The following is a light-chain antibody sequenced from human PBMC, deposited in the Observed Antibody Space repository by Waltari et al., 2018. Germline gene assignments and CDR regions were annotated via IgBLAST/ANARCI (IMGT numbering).Light chain of an antibody. CDR1: QSVGSRS. V-gene: IGKV3-20*01. Sequence: EIVLTQSPGTASLSPGERVTLSCRARQSVGSRSLAWYQQKPGQAPRLVIYRASRRATGIPDRFSGSGSGTDFSLTISRLEPEDFAVYYCQQHGTLPATFGQGTKVEIK. CDR3: QQHGTLPAT. CDR2: RAS. J-gene: IGKJ1*01.